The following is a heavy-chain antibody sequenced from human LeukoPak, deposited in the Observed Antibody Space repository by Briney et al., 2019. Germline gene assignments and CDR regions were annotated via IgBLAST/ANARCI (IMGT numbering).Heavy chain of an antibody. J-gene: IGHJ4*02. Sequence: SETLSLTCTVSGGSISSGGYYWSWIRQHPGKGLEWIGYIYYSGSTYYNPSLKSRVTISVDTSKNQFSLKLSSVTAADTAVYYCARDGRRGSGSYYYWGQGTLVTVSS. D-gene: IGHD3-10*01. CDR3: ARDGRRGSGSYYY. V-gene: IGHV4-31*03. CDR1: GGSISSGGYY. CDR2: IYYSGST.